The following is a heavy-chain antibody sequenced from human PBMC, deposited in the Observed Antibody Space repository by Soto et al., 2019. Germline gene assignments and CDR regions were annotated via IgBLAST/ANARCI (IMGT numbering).Heavy chain of an antibody. Sequence: PSETLSLTCAVSGYSISSGYYWGWIRQPPGKGLEWIGSIYHSGSTYYNPSLKSRVTISVDTSKNQFSLKLSSVTAADTAVYYCARDSVEMATIPLYYFDYWGQGTLVTVS. J-gene: IGHJ4*02. CDR1: GYSISSGYY. CDR3: ARDSVEMATIPLYYFDY. CDR2: IYHSGST. V-gene: IGHV4-38-2*02. D-gene: IGHD5-12*01.